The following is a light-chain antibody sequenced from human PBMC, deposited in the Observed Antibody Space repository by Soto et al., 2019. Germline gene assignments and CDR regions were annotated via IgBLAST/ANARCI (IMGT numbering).Light chain of an antibody. Sequence: EIVLTQSPGTLSLSQGEVATLSCSASQSVSSYLAWYQQKPCQAPMLLIYGVSRRATGITDRFSGSGSGTDFTLTISCLVPEDFAVYYCQQYDNSPLSFGGGTKVEIK. CDR1: QSVSSY. J-gene: IGKJ4*01. CDR3: QQYDNSPLS. V-gene: IGKV3-20*01. CDR2: GVS.